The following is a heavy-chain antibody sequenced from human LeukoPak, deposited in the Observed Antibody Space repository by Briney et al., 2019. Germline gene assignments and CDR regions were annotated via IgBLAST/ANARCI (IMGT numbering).Heavy chain of an antibody. V-gene: IGHV3-21*01. J-gene: IGHJ4*02. Sequence: GGSLTLSCAASGFTFSSFSMDWVRPAPGKGLEGVSSISISSSYIYYADSVKGHITSPRDNAKHSLYRQRNSLRAEDTAVYYCASSGVVVVAEFDYWGQGTLVTVSS. CDR2: ISISSSYI. CDR3: ASSGVVVVAEFDY. CDR1: GFTFSSFS. D-gene: IGHD2-15*01.